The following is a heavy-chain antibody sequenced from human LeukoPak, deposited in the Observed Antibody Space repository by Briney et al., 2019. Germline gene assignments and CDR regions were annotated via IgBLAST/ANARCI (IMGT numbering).Heavy chain of an antibody. D-gene: IGHD3-22*01. CDR2: ISAYNGNT. V-gene: IGHV1-18*01. Sequence: GASVKVSCKASGYTFTSYGISWVRQAPGQGLEWMGWISAYNGNTNYAQKLQGRVTMTTDTSTSTAYMELRSLRSDDTAVYYCARVGNYYDSSGIIYYYYYMDVWGKGTTVTVSS. CDR1: GYTFTSYG. CDR3: ARVGNYYDSSGIIYYYYYMDV. J-gene: IGHJ6*03.